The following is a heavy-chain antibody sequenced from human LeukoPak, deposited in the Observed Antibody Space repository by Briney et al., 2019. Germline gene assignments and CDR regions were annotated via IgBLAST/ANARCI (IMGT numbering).Heavy chain of an antibody. D-gene: IGHD3-10*01. CDR1: GFAFSTYA. J-gene: IGHJ5*02. V-gene: IGHV3-23*01. CDR2: ISNIGGST. Sequence: RGSLRLSCAASGFAFSTYAMNWVRQAPGKGLEWVSTISNIGGSTRYAESVKGRFTVSRDNSKNTVYLQMNSLRVEDTAVYYCAKDYYASGSYPTAWGQGTLATFSS. CDR3: AKDYYASGSYPTA.